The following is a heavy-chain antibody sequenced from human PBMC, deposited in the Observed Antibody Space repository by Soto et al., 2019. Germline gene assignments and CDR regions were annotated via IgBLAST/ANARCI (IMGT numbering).Heavy chain of an antibody. Sequence: QVQLVQSGAEVKKPGASVTVSCKTSGYTFSNYGINWVRQAPGQGLEWMGWISGYNGNTNYAQTVKGRGTMTTETSTGTVYMEMRSLKSDDPAIYYCSRFIMVGGWFDPNYYHGMDVWGQGTTVTVSS. CDR3: SRFIMVGGWFDPNYYHGMDV. V-gene: IGHV1-18*01. CDR2: ISGYNGNT. J-gene: IGHJ6*02. CDR1: GYTFSNYG. D-gene: IGHD6-19*01.